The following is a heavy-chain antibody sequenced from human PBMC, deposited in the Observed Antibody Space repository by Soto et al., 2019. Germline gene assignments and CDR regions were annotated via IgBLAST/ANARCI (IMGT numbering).Heavy chain of an antibody. D-gene: IGHD1-1*01. CDR1: GGSVSGSYYY. V-gene: IGHV4-39*01. CDR3: AASQRGYNWNYFDH. J-gene: IGHJ4*02. Sequence: SETLSLTCAASGGSVSGSYYYWAWLRQSPGKGPEWIGSVFHTGFTSSNPSLESRVSVSVDTSKSQFSLKLSAGTASDTAVYYCAASQRGYNWNYFDHWGQGALVTVSS. CDR2: VFHTGFT.